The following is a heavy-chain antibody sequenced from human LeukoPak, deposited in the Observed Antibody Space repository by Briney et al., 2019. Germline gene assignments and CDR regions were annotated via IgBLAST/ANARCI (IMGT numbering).Heavy chain of an antibody. D-gene: IGHD5-18*01. Sequence: RTSETLSLTCTVSGGSISSSSYYWGWIRQPPGKGLEWIGSIYYSGSTYYNPSLKSRVTISVDTSKNQFSLKLSSVTAADTAVYYCARLRRAMYFDYWGQGTLVTVSS. CDR2: IYYSGST. J-gene: IGHJ4*02. CDR3: ARLRRAMYFDY. CDR1: GGSISSSSYY. V-gene: IGHV4-39*01.